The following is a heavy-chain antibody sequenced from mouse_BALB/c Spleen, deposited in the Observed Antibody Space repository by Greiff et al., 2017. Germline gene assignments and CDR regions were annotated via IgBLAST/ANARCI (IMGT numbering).Heavy chain of an antibody. CDR3: ARLASYGYDGAY. V-gene: IGHV1S127*01. CDR1: GYSFTSYW. J-gene: IGHJ3*01. Sequence: QVQLQQSGPQLVRPGASVKISCKASGYSFTSYWMHWVKQRPGQGLEWIGMIDPSDSETRLNQKFKDKATLTVDKSSSTAYMQLSSPTSEDSAVYYCARLASYGYDGAYWGQGTLVTVSA. CDR2: IDPSDSET. D-gene: IGHD2-14*01.